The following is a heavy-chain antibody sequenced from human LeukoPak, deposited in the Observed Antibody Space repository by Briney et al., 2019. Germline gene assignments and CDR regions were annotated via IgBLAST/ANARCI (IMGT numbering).Heavy chain of an antibody. J-gene: IGHJ6*03. D-gene: IGHD3-10*01. CDR1: GFTFSGYG. Sequence: GGSLRLSCAASGFTFSGYGMHWVRQAPGKGLEWVAFIRYDGSNKYYADSVKGRFTISRDNSKNTLYLQMNSLRAEDTAVYYCAKAGVTMVRGVRSYYYYMDVWGKGTTVTISS. CDR3: AKAGVTMVRGVRSYYYYMDV. V-gene: IGHV3-30*02. CDR2: IRYDGSNK.